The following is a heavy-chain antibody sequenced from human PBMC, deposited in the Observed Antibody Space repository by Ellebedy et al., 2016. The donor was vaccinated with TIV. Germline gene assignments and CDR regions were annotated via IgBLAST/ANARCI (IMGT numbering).Heavy chain of an antibody. CDR2: LKQDGREE. J-gene: IGHJ4*02. CDR1: GFTFSSYG. D-gene: IGHD6-6*01. V-gene: IGHV3-7*01. Sequence: GESLKISCAASGFTFSSYGMSWVRQAPGRGLEWVANLKQDGREEYYVDSVKGRFTISRDNAKNSLYLQMNSLRVEDTALYHCARSRYPGARSSFDSWGQGTLVTVSS. CDR3: ARSRYPGARSSFDS.